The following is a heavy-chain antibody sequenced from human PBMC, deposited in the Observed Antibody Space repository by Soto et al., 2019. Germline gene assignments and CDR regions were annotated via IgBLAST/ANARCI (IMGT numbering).Heavy chain of an antibody. Sequence: PSETLSLTCTVSGGSISSCGYYWSWIRQHPVKGLEWIGYIYYSGSTYYNPSLKSRVTISVDTSKNQFSLKLSSVTAADTAVYYCARAPVAAADLNFDYWGQGTLVTVS. J-gene: IGHJ4*02. D-gene: IGHD6-13*01. CDR3: ARAPVAAADLNFDY. V-gene: IGHV4-31*03. CDR1: GGSISSCGYY. CDR2: IYYSGST.